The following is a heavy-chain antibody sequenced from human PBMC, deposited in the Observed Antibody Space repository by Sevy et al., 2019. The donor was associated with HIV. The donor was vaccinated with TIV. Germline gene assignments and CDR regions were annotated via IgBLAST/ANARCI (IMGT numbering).Heavy chain of an antibody. CDR3: ARDHATVTTGLIDY. CDR1: GYTFTGYY. CDR2: INPNSGGK. D-gene: IGHD4-17*01. Sequence: ASVKVSCKASGYTFTGYYMHWVRQAPGQGLEWMGWINPNSGGKNYAQKFQGRVTMTRATSISTAYMELSRLRSDDTAVYYCARDHATVTTGLIDYWGQGTLVTVSS. V-gene: IGHV1-2*02. J-gene: IGHJ4*02.